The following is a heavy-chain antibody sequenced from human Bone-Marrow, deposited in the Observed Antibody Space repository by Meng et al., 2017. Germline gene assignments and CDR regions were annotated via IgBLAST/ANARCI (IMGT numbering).Heavy chain of an antibody. J-gene: IGHJ4*02. V-gene: IGHV1-69*02. CDR3: ARYEGKVWATSY. CDR1: GGTCSSNT. D-gene: IGHD1-26*01. CDR2: IIPSLGIT. Sequence: QGQLVQSVVEVKKPGASVKVSCKASGGTCSSNTISWVRQAPGQGLEWMGRIIPSLGITNYAQKFQGRVTMSADKSTSTAYMELSSLRSEDTAVYYCARYEGKVWATSYWGQGTLVTVSS.